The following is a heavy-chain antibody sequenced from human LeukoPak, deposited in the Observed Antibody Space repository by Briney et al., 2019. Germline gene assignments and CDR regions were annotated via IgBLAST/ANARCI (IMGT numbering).Heavy chain of an antibody. J-gene: IGHJ4*02. CDR3: ARGPDYDILADYFDY. V-gene: IGHV3-30*02. D-gene: IGHD3-9*01. CDR2: IRYDGTNE. CDR1: GFTFSSYG. Sequence: PGGSLRLSCAASGFTFSSYGMHWVRQAPGKGLEWVTFIRYDGTNEYYADSVKGRFTISRDNSKNTLYLQMNSLRPEDTAVYYCARGPDYDILADYFDYWGQGTLVTVSS.